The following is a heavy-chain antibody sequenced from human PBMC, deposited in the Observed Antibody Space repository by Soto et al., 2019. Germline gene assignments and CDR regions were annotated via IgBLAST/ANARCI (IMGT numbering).Heavy chain of an antibody. V-gene: IGHV1-69*04. J-gene: IGHJ4*02. CDR1: GDTFSSYA. CDR2: IIPILGIA. D-gene: IGHD2-15*01. CDR3: ARAPAGVVVAGSTVDY. Sequence: QVQLVQSGAEVKKPGSSVKVSCKASGDTFSSYAISWVRQAPGQGLEWMGRIIPILGIANYAQKFHGGGTITADKTTSTADMELSSLRSEDTTVYYCARAPAGVVVAGSTVDYWGQGTLVDVSS.